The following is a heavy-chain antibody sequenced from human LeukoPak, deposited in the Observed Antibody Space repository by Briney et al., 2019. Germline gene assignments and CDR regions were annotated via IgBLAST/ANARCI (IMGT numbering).Heavy chain of an antibody. J-gene: IGHJ4*02. CDR2: IYHSGST. Sequence: SSETLSLTCAVSGGSISSGGYSWSWIRQPPGKGLEWIGYIYHSGSTYYNPSLKSRVTISVDRSKNQFSLELSSVTAADTAVYYCARGVTRHFDYWGQGTLVTVSS. CDR1: GGSISSGGYS. D-gene: IGHD3-16*02. V-gene: IGHV4-30-2*01. CDR3: ARGVTRHFDY.